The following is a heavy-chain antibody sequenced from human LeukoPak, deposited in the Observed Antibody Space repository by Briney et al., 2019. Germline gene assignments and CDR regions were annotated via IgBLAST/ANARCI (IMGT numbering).Heavy chain of an antibody. D-gene: IGHD2-15*01. CDR2: INPNTGFT. Sequence: ASVKVSCKTSGYTFTGYYMHWVRQAPGQGLEWMGWINPNTGFTNYAQKFQGRVTMTRDTSISTAYMELSRLRSDDTAVYYCARAAVVVAATPLGPYKDAFDIWGQGTMVTVSS. J-gene: IGHJ3*02. CDR3: ARAAVVVAATPLGPYKDAFDI. V-gene: IGHV1-2*02. CDR1: GYTFTGYY.